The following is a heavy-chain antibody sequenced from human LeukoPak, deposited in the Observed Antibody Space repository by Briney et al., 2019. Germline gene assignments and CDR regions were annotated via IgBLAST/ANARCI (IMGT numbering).Heavy chain of an antibody. Sequence: PSETLSLTCTVSAGSISSSSYYWGWIRQPPGKGLEWIGSIYYSGSTYYNPSLKSRVTISVDTSKNQFSLRLSSVTAADTAVYYCARVDSKGYSYGFYYYYYMDVWGKGTTVTVSS. V-gene: IGHV4-39*01. CDR1: AGSISSSSYY. CDR3: ARVDSKGYSYGFYYYYYMDV. D-gene: IGHD5-18*01. CDR2: IYYSGST. J-gene: IGHJ6*03.